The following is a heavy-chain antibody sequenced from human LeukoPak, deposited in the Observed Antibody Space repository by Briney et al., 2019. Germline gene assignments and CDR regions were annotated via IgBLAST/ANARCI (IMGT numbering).Heavy chain of an antibody. CDR1: GGSISSYY. CDR2: IYYSGST. V-gene: IGHV4-59*01. J-gene: IGHJ4*02. CDR3: ARGVEYLTYYYDSSGYYLDY. D-gene: IGHD3-22*01. Sequence: PSETLSLTCTVSGGSISSYYWSWIRQPPGKGLEWIGYIYYSGSTNYNPSLKSRVTISVDTSKNQFSLKLSSVTAADTAVYYCARGVEYLTYYYDSSGYYLDYWGQGTLVTVSS.